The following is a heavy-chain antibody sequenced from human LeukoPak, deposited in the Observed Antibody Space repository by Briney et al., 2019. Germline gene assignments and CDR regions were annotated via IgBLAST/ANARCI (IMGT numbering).Heavy chain of an antibody. CDR1: GYTFTSYD. D-gene: IGHD7-27*01. V-gene: IGHV1-8*01. CDR2: MTPNSGFS. J-gene: IGHJ6*02. Sequence: ASVTVSCKASGYTFTSYDINWVRQAAGQGLEWMGWMTPNSGFSGYAHKFRGRVTMTGNTSISTAYMEPSSLRSEDTAIYYCVTNWGSRYYSDMDVWGQGTTVTVSS. CDR3: VTNWGSRYYSDMDV.